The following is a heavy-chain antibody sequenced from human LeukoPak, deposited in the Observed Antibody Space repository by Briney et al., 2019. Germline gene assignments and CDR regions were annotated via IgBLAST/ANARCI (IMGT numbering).Heavy chain of an antibody. V-gene: IGHV3-23*01. D-gene: IGHD6-13*01. Sequence: GGSLRLSSAASGFTFSSYAMSWVRQAPGKGLEWVSPIRGSGGSTHSADSVKGRFTISRDNSKNTLYLQMNSLRAEDTAVYYCAKDPPGYSSSWSDAFDIWGQGTMVTVSS. CDR1: GFTFSSYA. J-gene: IGHJ3*02. CDR2: IRGSGGST. CDR3: AKDPPGYSSSWSDAFDI.